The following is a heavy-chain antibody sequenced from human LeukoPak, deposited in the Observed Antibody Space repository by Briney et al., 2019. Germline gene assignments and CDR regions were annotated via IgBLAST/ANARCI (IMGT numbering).Heavy chain of an antibody. J-gene: IGHJ4*02. CDR2: IYYNGNT. D-gene: IGHD1-14*01. CDR3: ARLAPYPGIWASEY. CDR1: GDSMRGHY. V-gene: IGHV4-59*08. Sequence: SETLSLTCTVSGDSMRGHYWSWIRQPPGKGLEWIGWIYYNGNTKYKPSLQSRVTISVDTSKNQFSLKVHSVTAAGTAVYYCARLAPYPGIWASEYWGQGTLVSVSS.